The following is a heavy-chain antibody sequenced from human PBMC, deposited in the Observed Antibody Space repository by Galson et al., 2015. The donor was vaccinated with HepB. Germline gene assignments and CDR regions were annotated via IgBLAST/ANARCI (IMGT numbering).Heavy chain of an antibody. CDR1: GFTFSSYA. Sequence: SLRLSCAASGFTFSSYAMSWVRQAPGKGLEWVSAISGSGGSTYYADSVKGRFTISRDNSKNTLYLQMNSLRAEDTAVYYCANLLTLGNAQWLVRHYYYYYGMDVWGQGTTVTVSS. CDR2: ISGSGGST. J-gene: IGHJ6*02. D-gene: IGHD6-19*01. V-gene: IGHV3-23*01. CDR3: ANLLTLGNAQWLVRHYYYYYGMDV.